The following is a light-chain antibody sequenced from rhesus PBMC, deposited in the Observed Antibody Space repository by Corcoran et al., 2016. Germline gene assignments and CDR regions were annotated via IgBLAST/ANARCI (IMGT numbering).Light chain of an antibody. CDR2: DES. J-gene: IGKJ2*01. CDR1: QGIRNY. CDR3: LQFNSDPFT. Sequence: DIQMTQSPSSLSASVGDRVTITCRASQGIRNYLSWYQQNPGKAPKLLIYDESTLQSGVPSRFSGSGSGTDFTLSITSLQPEDFATYFCLQFNSDPFTFGPGTKVEIK. V-gene: IGKV1-43*02.